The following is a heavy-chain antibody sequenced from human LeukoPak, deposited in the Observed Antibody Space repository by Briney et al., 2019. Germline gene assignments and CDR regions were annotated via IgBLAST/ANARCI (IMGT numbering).Heavy chain of an antibody. D-gene: IGHD6-19*01. CDR3: AIHSSGWGRVY. J-gene: IGHJ4*02. CDR1: GGTFSSYA. V-gene: IGHV1-69*05. CDR2: IIPIFGTA. Sequence: ASVKVSCKASGGTFSSYAISLVRQAPGQGLEWMGGIIPIFGTANYAQKFQGRVTITTDESTSTAYMELSSLRSEDTAVYYCAIHSSGWGRVYWGQGTLVTVSP.